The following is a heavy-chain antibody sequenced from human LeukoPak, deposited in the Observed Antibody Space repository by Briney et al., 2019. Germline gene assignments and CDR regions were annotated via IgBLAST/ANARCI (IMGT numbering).Heavy chain of an antibody. D-gene: IGHD5-12*01. Sequence: RGSLRLSCAASGFTFRNYAMTWVRQAPGTGREWVSSIPSGGDGTYYADSVKGRFTISRDNSKNMLYLQMYSLRAEDTAVYYCARRTSGAFDFWDQGPLVTVSS. J-gene: IGHJ4*02. CDR2: IPSGGDGT. CDR1: GFTFRNYA. V-gene: IGHV3-23*01. CDR3: ARRTSGAFDF.